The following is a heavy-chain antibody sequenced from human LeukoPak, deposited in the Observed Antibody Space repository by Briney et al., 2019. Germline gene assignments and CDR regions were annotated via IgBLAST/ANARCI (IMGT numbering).Heavy chain of an antibody. D-gene: IGHD6-19*01. CDR1: GYTFTGYY. CDR2: INPNSGGT. CDR3: AIDSSGWYGYFDY. Sequence: ASVKVSCKASGYTFTGYYMHWVRQAPRQGLEWMGWINPNSGGTNYAQKFQGRVTMTRDTSISTAYMELSRLRSDDTAVYYCAIDSSGWYGYFDYWGQGTLVTVSS. J-gene: IGHJ4*02. V-gene: IGHV1-2*02.